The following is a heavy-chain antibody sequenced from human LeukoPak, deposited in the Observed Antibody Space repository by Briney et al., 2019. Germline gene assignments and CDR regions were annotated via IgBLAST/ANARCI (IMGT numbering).Heavy chain of an antibody. V-gene: IGHV1-18*01. CDR2: ISVYSGDT. CDR1: RYTFTNYG. CDR3: ARAPSFRDYGGDY. D-gene: IGHD4-17*01. Sequence: ASVKVSCKASRYTFTNYGISWVRQAPGHGFEWMGWISVYSGDTNYGHKLQDRVTMTTDTATSTGFMELRGRRSDDTAFYYCARAPSFRDYGGDYWGQGTLVTGSS. J-gene: IGHJ4*02.